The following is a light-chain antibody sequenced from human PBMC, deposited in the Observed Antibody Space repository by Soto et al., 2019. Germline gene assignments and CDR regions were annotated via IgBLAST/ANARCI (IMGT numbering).Light chain of an antibody. CDR3: GTWDSSLSADV. Sequence: QSVLTQPPSVSAAPGQKVTISCSGSSSDIGNNYVSWYQHLPGTAPKLLIFETNRRPSGIPDRFSGSKSGTSATLGTTGLQTGDEADYYCGTWDSSLSADVFGTGTKVTVL. J-gene: IGLJ1*01. CDR1: SSDIGNNY. CDR2: ETN. V-gene: IGLV1-51*02.